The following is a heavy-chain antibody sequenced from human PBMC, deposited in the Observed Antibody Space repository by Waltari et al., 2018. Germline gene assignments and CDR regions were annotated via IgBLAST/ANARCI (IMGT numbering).Heavy chain of an antibody. Sequence: EVQLVQSGAEVKKPGESLKISCKGSGYSFTSYWIGWVRQMPGKGLEGMGINYPADSGTRNIPSFHGEITISADKSISTAYLQWSSRKASDAAMYYCRIPGPYSSASDFDYWGQGTLVTVSS. V-gene: IGHV5-51*03. CDR1: GYSFTSYW. J-gene: IGHJ4*02. CDR3: RIPGPYSSASDFDY. D-gene: IGHD6-6*01. CDR2: NYPADSGT.